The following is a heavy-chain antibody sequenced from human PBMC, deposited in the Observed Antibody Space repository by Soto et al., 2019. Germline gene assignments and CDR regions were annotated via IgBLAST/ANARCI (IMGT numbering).Heavy chain of an antibody. Sequence: PGGSLRLSCAAPGFTFSNDWMNWVRQAPGKGLEWVSSISSSSSYIYYADSVKGRFTISRDNAKNSLYLQMNSLRAEDTAVYYCARVEDTAMVTGWFDPWGQGTLVTVSS. CDR1: GFTFSNDW. CDR2: ISSSSSYI. D-gene: IGHD5-18*01. J-gene: IGHJ5*02. V-gene: IGHV3-21*01. CDR3: ARVEDTAMVTGWFDP.